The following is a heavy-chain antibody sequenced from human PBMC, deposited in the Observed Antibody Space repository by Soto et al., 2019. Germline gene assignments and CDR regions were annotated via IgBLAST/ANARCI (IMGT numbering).Heavy chain of an antibody. V-gene: IGHV3-48*03. CDR2: ISSSGNTK. CDR3: ARDSDGGWAFYYSGMDV. CDR1: GFIFSNYE. D-gene: IGHD6-19*01. Sequence: EVQLVESGGGLVQPGGSLRLSCAASGFIFSNYEMNWVRQAPGKGLEWVSYISSSGNTKYYPDSVKGRFTISRDNAKKSLYLQMNSLRAEDTAVYYCARDSDGGWAFYYSGMDVWGQGTTVTVSS. J-gene: IGHJ6*02.